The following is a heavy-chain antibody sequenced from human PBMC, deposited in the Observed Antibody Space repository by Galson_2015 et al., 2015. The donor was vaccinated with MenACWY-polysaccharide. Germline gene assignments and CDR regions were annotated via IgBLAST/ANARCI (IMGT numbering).Heavy chain of an antibody. V-gene: IGHV3-48*02. D-gene: IGHD1-1*01. J-gene: IGHJ3*02. Sequence: SLRLSCAASGFAFSGYSLNWVRQTPGKGLEWVSYISASSSAIYYADSVKGRFTISRDNAKKSLYLQMNSLRDEVTAVYYCALYNWNDKGGALDIWGRGTMVTVSS. CDR1: GFAFSGYS. CDR3: ALYNWNDKGGALDI. CDR2: ISASSSAI.